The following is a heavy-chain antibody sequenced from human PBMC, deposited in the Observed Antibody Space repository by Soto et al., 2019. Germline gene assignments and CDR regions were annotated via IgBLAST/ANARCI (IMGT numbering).Heavy chain of an antibody. J-gene: IGHJ6*02. Sequence: QVQLVQSGAEVKKPGASVKVSCKASGYTFTSYGISWVRQAPGQGLEWMGWISAYNGNTNYAQKLQGRATMTTDTSTSTAYMELRSLRSDDTAVYYCAREHVDTAIQGAVYYYYYGMDVWGQGTTVTVSS. CDR2: ISAYNGNT. CDR3: AREHVDTAIQGAVYYYYYGMDV. V-gene: IGHV1-18*01. CDR1: GYTFTSYG. D-gene: IGHD5-18*01.